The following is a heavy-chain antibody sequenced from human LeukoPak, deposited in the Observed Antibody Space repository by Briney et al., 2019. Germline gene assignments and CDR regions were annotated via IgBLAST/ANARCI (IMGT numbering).Heavy chain of an antibody. CDR3: ATAPRQYSSSWYPRKIDY. CDR2: MNPNSGNT. Sequence: ASVKVSCKASGYTFTSYDINWVRQATGQGLEWMGWMNPNSGNTGYAQKFQGRVTMTRNTSISTAYVELSSLRSEDTAVYYCATAPRQYSSSWYPRKIDYWGQGTLVTVSS. J-gene: IGHJ4*02. D-gene: IGHD6-13*01. CDR1: GYTFTSYD. V-gene: IGHV1-8*01.